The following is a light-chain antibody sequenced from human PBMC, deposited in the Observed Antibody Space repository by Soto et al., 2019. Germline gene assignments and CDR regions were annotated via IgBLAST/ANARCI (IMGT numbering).Light chain of an antibody. J-gene: IGKJ2*01. V-gene: IGKV3-20*01. CDR3: QQYDRSSPMYI. Sequence: EIVLTQSPGTPSLSPGERAALSCRASQSVSSSYLAWYQQKPGQAPRLLIYGASSRATGIPDRFSGSGSGTDFTLTISRLEPEDFAVYYCQQYDRSSPMYIFGQGTKVDIK. CDR2: GAS. CDR1: QSVSSSY.